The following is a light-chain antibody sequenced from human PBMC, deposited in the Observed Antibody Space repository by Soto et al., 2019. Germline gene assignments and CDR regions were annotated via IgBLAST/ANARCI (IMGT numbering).Light chain of an antibody. CDR3: QQYGSSPGLFT. CDR1: QSISSSY. Sequence: EIVLTQSPGTLSLSPGGRATLPCRASQSISSSYLAWYQQKPGQAPRLLIYGASTRAPGIPDRFSGSGSGTDFTLTISRLEPEDFAVYYCQQYGSSPGLFTFGPGTKVDIK. V-gene: IGKV3-20*01. CDR2: GAS. J-gene: IGKJ3*01.